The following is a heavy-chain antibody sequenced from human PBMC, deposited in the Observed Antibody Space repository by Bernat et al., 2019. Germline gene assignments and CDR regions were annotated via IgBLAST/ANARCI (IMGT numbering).Heavy chain of an antibody. D-gene: IGHD1-7*01. J-gene: IGHJ6*03. CDR1: GFTFSSYG. Sequence: QVQLVESGGGVVQPGRSLRLSCAASGFTFSSYGMHWVRQAPGKGLEWVAVISYDGSNKYYADSVKGRFTISRDNSKNTLYLQMNSLRAEDTAVYYCARANWNYASYYYYMDVWGKGTTVTVSS. CDR2: ISYDGSNK. V-gene: IGHV3-30*03. CDR3: ARANWNYASYYYYMDV.